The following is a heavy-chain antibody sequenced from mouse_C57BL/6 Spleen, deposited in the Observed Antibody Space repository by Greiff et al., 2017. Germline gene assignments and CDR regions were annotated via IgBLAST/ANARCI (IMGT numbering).Heavy chain of an antibody. V-gene: IGHV5-4*01. CDR1: GFTFSSYA. CDR2: ISDGGSYT. D-gene: IGHD2-4*01. Sequence: EVKAVESGGGLVKPGGSLKLSCAASGFTFSSYAMSWVRQTPEKRLEWVATISDGGSYTYYPDNVKGRFTISRDNAKNNLYLQMSHLKSEDTAVYYCARDRGIYYDCDVYWYFDVWGTGTTVTVSS. J-gene: IGHJ1*03. CDR3: ARDRGIYYDCDVYWYFDV.